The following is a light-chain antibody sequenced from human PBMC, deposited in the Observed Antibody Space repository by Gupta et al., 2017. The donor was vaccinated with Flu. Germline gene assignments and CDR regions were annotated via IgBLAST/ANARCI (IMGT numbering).Light chain of an antibody. V-gene: IGKV4-1*01. Sequence: SLGEGATINCKSSQSVLDTYNNENSLAWYQQKPGQPPKLLIYWASTRQSGVPERFSGSGSGTDFTLSISSLQAGDVAIYYCQQYHSTPQTFGQGTXVEIK. CDR1: QSVLDTYNNENS. J-gene: IGKJ1*01. CDR3: QQYHSTPQT. CDR2: WAS.